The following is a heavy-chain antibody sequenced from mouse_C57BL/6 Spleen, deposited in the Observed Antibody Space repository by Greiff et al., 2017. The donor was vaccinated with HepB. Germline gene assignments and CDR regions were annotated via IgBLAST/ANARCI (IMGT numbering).Heavy chain of an antibody. V-gene: IGHV10-1*01. CDR3: VRQRVSGYFDY. CDR1: GFSFNTYA. Sequence: EVQGVESGGGLVQPKGSLKLSCAASGFSFNTYAMNWVRQAPGKGLEWVARIRSKSNNYATYYADSVKDRFTISRDDSESMLYLQMNNLKTEDTAMYYCVRQRVSGYFDYWGQGTTLTVSS. CDR2: IRSKSNNYAT. J-gene: IGHJ2*01. D-gene: IGHD6-2*01.